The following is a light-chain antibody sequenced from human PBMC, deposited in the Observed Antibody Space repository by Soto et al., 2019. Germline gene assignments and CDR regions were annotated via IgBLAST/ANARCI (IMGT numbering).Light chain of an antibody. CDR2: AAS. Sequence: DIQLTQSPSFLSASVGDRVTITCRASQGISSYLAWYQQKPGKAPKLLIYAASTLQSGVPSRFSGSGSGTEYTLSLSSLRPEEFSTHFCQQRIIYPFLPFAGGTKVKIK. CDR1: QGISSY. V-gene: IGKV1-9*01. CDR3: QQRIIYPFLP. J-gene: IGKJ4*01.